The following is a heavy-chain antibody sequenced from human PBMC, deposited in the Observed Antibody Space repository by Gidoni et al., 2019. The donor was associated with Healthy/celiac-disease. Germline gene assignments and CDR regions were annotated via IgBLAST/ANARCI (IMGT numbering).Heavy chain of an antibody. CDR3: AKDRSYDILTVFDY. V-gene: IGHV3-9*01. Sequence: EVQLVESGGGLVQPGRSLRLSCAASGFTFDDYAMHCVRQAPGKGLEWVSGISWNSGSIGYADSVKGRFTISRDNAKNSLYLQMNSLRAEDTALYYCAKDRSYDILTVFDYWGQGTLVTVSS. J-gene: IGHJ4*02. CDR1: GFTFDDYA. CDR2: ISWNSGSI. D-gene: IGHD3-9*01.